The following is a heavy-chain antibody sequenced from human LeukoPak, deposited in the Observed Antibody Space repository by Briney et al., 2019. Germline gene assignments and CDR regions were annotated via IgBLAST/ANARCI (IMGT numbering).Heavy chain of an antibody. CDR2: INHSGST. D-gene: IGHD4-17*01. J-gene: IGHJ4*02. V-gene: IGHV4-34*01. CDR3: ATTTVTTASFGY. Sequence: PSETLSLTCAVYGGSFSGYYWSWIRQPPGKGLEWIGEINHSGSTNYNPSLKSRVTISVDTSKNQFSLELSSVTAADTAVYYCATTTVTTASFGYWGQGTLVTVSS. CDR1: GGSFSGYY.